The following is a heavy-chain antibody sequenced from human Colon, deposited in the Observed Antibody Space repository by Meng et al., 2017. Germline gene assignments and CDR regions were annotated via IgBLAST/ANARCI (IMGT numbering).Heavy chain of an antibody. D-gene: IGHD2/OR15-2a*01. Sequence: EVQSVESVVYLVLPGGSLRLSCASSGFTFSSSWMHWVRQAQGKGLVWVSRIKSDGSTTNYADSVKGRFTISRDNAKNTLYLQMNSLGVEDAALYFCARAGYYRFDYWGQGTLVTVSS. CDR2: IKSDGSTT. J-gene: IGHJ4*02. CDR1: GFTFSSSW. CDR3: ARAGYYRFDY. V-gene: IGHV3-74*01.